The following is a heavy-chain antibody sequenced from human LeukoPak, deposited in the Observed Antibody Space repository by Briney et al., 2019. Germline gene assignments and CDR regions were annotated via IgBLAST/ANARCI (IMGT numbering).Heavy chain of an antibody. Sequence: ASVKVSCKASGYTFTSYYMHWVRQAPGQGLEWMGIINPSGGSTSYAQKFQGRVTMTRDTSISTAYMELSRLRSDDTAVYYCARTVSRSGGSDPWGQGTLVTVSS. V-gene: IGHV1-46*01. J-gene: IGHJ5*02. CDR2: INPSGGST. CDR1: GYTFTSYY. CDR3: ARTVSRSGGSDP.